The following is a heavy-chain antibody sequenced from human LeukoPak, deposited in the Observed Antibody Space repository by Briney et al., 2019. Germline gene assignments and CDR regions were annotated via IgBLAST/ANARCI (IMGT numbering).Heavy chain of an antibody. D-gene: IGHD3-22*01. J-gene: IGHJ6*03. CDR3: ARGGRGYYDSSGYSYYMDV. V-gene: IGHV1-8*01. CDR1: GYTFTSYD. CDR2: MNPNSGNT. Sequence: GASVKVSCKASGYTFTSYDINWVRQATGQELEWMGWMNPNSGNTGYAQKFQGRVTMTRNTSISTAYMELSSLRSEDTAVYYCARGGRGYYDSSGYSYYMDVWGKGTTVTVSS.